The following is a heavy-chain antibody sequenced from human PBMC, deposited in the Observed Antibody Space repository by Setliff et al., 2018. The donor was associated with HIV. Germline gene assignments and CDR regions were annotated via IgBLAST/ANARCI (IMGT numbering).Heavy chain of an antibody. CDR2: TKHDGSEK. Sequence: PGGSLRLSCATSGFTFSSFWMSWVRQAPGKGLEWVANTKHDGSEKYYVDSVKGRFTVSRDNAKDSLYLQMNSLRAEDTAVYYCARDRGGSSYFDYWGQGTLVTVSS. CDR3: ARDRGGSSYFDY. CDR1: GFTFSSFW. J-gene: IGHJ4*02. V-gene: IGHV3-7*01. D-gene: IGHD1-26*01.